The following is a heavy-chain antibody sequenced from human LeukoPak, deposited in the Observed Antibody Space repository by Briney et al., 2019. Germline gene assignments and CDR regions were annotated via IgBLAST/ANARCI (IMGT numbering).Heavy chain of an antibody. Sequence: GGSLRLSCVASGFTFSSYAMSWVRQSPGQGLEWVSAISGSGVTTHYAGSVKGRFSISRDNSKNTLYLQMNRLRAEDTALYYCAKKVVVGATSPYSDFQGWGQGTLVSVCS. V-gene: IGHV3-23*01. J-gene: IGHJ1*01. CDR3: AKKVVVGATSPYSDFQG. CDR2: ISGSGVTT. CDR1: GFTFSSYA. D-gene: IGHD1-26*01.